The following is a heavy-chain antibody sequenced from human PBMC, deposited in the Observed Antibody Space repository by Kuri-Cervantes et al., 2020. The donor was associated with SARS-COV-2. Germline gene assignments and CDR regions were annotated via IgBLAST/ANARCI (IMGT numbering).Heavy chain of an antibody. CDR3: ARSQDIVVVPAAPFDY. V-gene: IGHV3-74*01. CDR1: GFTFSSYW. Sequence: GESLKISCAASGFTFSSYWMHWVRQAPGKGLVWVSRINSDGSSTSYADSVKGRFTISRDNAKNSLYLQMNSLRAEDTAVYYCARSQDIVVVPAAPFDYWGQGTLVTVSS. D-gene: IGHD2-2*01. CDR2: INSDGSST. J-gene: IGHJ4*02.